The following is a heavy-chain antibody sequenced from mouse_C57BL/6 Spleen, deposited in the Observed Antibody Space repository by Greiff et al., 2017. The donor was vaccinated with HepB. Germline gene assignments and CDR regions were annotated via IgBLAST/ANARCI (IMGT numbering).Heavy chain of an antibody. CDR1: GFSFNTYA. CDR2: IRSKSNNYAT. CDR3: VRQRANWVFGY. V-gene: IGHV10-1*01. J-gene: IGHJ2*01. Sequence: EVQGVESGGGLVQPKGSLKLSCAASGFSFNTYAMNWVRQAPGKGLEWVARIRSKSNNYATYYADSVKDRFTISRDDSESMLYLQMNNLKTEDTAMYYCVRQRANWVFGYWGQGTTLTVSS. D-gene: IGHD4-1*01.